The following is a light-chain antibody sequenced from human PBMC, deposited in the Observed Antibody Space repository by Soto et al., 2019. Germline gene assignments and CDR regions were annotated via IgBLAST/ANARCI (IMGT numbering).Light chain of an antibody. CDR1: SSDVGGYNY. Sequence: QSALTQPASVSGSPGQSITISCTGTSSDVGGYNYVSWYQQHPGKAPKLMIYEVSNRPSGVSNRFSGSKSGNTASLTISGLQAEDEADYYCSSYTRSSTYVLGTGTKSPS. CDR2: EVS. CDR3: SSYTRSSTYV. V-gene: IGLV2-14*01. J-gene: IGLJ1*01.